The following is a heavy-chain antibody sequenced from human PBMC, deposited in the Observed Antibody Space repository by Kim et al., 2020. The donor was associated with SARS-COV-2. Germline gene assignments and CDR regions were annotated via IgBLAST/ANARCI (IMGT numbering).Heavy chain of an antibody. V-gene: IGHV1-18*01. Sequence: TYAQKLQGRVTMTTDTSTSTAYMELRSLRSDDTAVYYCARRMKITVDFDYWGQGTLVTVSS. D-gene: IGHD3-16*01. CDR3: ARRMKITVDFDY. J-gene: IGHJ4*02.